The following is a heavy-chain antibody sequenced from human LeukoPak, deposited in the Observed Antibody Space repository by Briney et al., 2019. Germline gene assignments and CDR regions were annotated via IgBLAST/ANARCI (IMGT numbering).Heavy chain of an antibody. V-gene: IGHV4-59*01. CDR3: ARGLSYNYAYPYFDS. CDR2: IYYSGSTGGST. Sequence: SETLSLTCTVSGGPISDYHWSWIRQPPGKGLEWIGYIYYSGSTGGSTNYNPSLKSRVIMSVDTSKNQFSLKLNSMTAADTAVYSCARGLSYNYAYPYFDSWGQGTLVTVSS. J-gene: IGHJ4*02. D-gene: IGHD3-16*01. CDR1: GGPISDYH.